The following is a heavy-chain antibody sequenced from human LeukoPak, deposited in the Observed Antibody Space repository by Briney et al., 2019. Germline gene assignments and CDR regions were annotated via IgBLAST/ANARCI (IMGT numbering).Heavy chain of an antibody. D-gene: IGHD6-6*01. J-gene: IGHJ4*02. Sequence: GASVKVSCKASGYTFTGYYMHWVRQAPGQGLEWMGWISAYNGNTNYAQNLQGRVTMTTDTSTSTAYMELRSLRSDDTAVYYCARDWDSSSYSDYWGQGTLVTVSS. V-gene: IGHV1-18*04. CDR2: ISAYNGNT. CDR1: GYTFTGYY. CDR3: ARDWDSSSYSDY.